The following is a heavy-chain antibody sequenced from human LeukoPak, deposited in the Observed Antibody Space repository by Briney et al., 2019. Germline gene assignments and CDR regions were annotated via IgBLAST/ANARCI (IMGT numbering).Heavy chain of an antibody. V-gene: IGHV1-18*01. Sequence: GESLKISCKGSGYSFTSYGISWVRQAPGQGLEWMGWISAYNGNTNYAQKLQGRVTMTTDTSTSTAYMELRSLRSDDTAVYYCARDRPMATVAYGIDPWGQGTLVTVSS. J-gene: IGHJ5*02. CDR1: GYSFTSYG. CDR3: ARDRPMATVAYGIDP. CDR2: ISAYNGNT. D-gene: IGHD5-24*01.